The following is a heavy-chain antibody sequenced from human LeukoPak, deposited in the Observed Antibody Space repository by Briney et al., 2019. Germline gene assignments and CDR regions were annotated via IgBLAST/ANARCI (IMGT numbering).Heavy chain of an antibody. J-gene: IGHJ4*02. CDR2: IYYSGST. D-gene: IGHD1-14*01. CDR3: ARTTPDNPGLGS. CDR1: GGSISSGGYY. V-gene: IGHV4-31*03. Sequence: PSETLSLTCTVSGGSISSGGYYWSWICQHPGKGLEWIGYIYYSGSTYYNPSLKSRVTISVDTSKNQFSLKLSSVTAADTAVYYCARTTPDNPGLGSWGQGTLVTVSS.